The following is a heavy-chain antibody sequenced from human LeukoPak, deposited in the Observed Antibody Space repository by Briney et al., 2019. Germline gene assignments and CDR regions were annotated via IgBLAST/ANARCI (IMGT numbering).Heavy chain of an antibody. CDR2: INPKSGGT. Sequence: AAVKVSCKASGYTFTGYYMHWVGQAPGKGGEGMGRINPKSGGTNYAQKFQGRVIMTRDTSISTAYMQLSMTRPDDTAVYYCARDLRMITASLWGPGTLVTVSS. V-gene: IGHV1-2*06. CDR1: GYTFTGYY. D-gene: IGHD3-16*01. J-gene: IGHJ4*02. CDR3: ARDLRMITASL.